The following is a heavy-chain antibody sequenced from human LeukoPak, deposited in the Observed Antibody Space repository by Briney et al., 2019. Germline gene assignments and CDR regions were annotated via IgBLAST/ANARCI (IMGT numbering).Heavy chain of an antibody. Sequence: SETLSLTCTVSGGSISSYYWSWIRQPPGKGLEWIGYIYYSGSTNYNPSLKSRVTISVDTSKNQFSLKLSSVTAADTAVYYCARAASHPGYSSSWYLDYWGQGTLVTVSS. V-gene: IGHV4-59*01. CDR3: ARAASHPGYSSSWYLDY. J-gene: IGHJ4*02. D-gene: IGHD6-13*01. CDR1: GGSISSYY. CDR2: IYYSGST.